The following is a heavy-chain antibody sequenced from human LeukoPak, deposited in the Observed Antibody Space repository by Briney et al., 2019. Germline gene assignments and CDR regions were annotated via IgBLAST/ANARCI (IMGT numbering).Heavy chain of an antibody. CDR1: GFAFSTYS. CDR3: ARVHSFGSSFDY. J-gene: IGHJ4*02. CDR2: ISSTSTYI. D-gene: IGHD5-18*01. Sequence: GGSLRLSCAASGFAFSTYSMNWVRQAPGKGLEWVSSISSTSTYIHYADSLKGRLTISRDNAKNSLYLQMNSLRAEDTAVYYCARVHSFGSSFDYWGQRTLVTVSS. V-gene: IGHV3-21*01.